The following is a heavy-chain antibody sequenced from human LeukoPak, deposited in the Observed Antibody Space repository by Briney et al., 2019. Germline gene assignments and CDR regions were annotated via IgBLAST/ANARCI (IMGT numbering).Heavy chain of an antibody. D-gene: IGHD2-8*02. CDR3: AKETYFGGVAQPGV. V-gene: IGHV3-23*01. CDR1: GFTFSSYA. CDR2: LSGSGTGT. Sequence: GGSLRLSCAASGFTFSSYAMSWVRQAPGKGLEWVSTLSGSGTGTYYADSVKGRFTISRDNSKNTLYLQMNSLRAEDTAVYYCAKETYFGGVAQPGVWGQGTLVTVSS. J-gene: IGHJ4*02.